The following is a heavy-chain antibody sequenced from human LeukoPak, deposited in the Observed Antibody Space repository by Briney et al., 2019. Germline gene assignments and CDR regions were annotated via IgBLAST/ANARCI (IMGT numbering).Heavy chain of an antibody. J-gene: IGHJ3*02. V-gene: IGHV4-61*05. CDR2: IYYSGST. Sequence: SETLSLTCTVSGGSISSSSYYWGWIRQPPGKGLEWIGYIYYSGSTNYNPSLKSRVTISVDTSKNQFSLKLSSVTAADTAVYYCARVEASVAFDIWGQGTMVTVSS. CDR3: ARVEASVAFDI. CDR1: GGSISSSSYY. D-gene: IGHD3-3*01.